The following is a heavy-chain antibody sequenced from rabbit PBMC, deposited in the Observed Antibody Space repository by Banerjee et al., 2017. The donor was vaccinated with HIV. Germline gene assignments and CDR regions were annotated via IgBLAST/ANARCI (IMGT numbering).Heavy chain of an antibody. D-gene: IGHD1-1*01. J-gene: IGHJ4*01. CDR2: INTITGKA. Sequence: EELEESGGGLVKPGGTLPLTCTVSGASFSDTPLMRWVRQAPGKGLEWIGCINTITGKAVYANWAKGRFIMSRTSSTTVTLQMTSLTAADTATYFCARDLTSVIGWNFSLWGPGTLVTVS. V-gene: IGHV1S45*01. CDR3: ARDLTSVIGWNFSL. CDR1: GASFSDTPL.